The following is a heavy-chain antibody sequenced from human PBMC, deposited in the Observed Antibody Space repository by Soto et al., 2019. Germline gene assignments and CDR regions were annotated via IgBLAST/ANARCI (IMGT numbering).Heavy chain of an antibody. CDR3: AKENIWSGYKYYFDY. J-gene: IGHJ4*02. CDR1: GFTFSSYA. D-gene: IGHD3-3*01. V-gene: IGHV3-23*01. Sequence: GGSLRLSCVASGFTFSSYAMHLVRQAPGKGLEWVSAISGSGGSTYYADSVKGRFTISRDNSKNTLYLQMNSLRAEDTAVYYCAKENIWSGYKYYFDYWGQGTLVTVSS. CDR2: ISGSGGST.